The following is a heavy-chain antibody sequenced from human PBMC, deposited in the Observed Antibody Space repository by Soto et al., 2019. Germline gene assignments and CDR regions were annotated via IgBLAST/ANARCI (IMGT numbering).Heavy chain of an antibody. V-gene: IGHV3-30-3*01. D-gene: IGHD6-13*01. CDR2: ISYDGSNK. J-gene: IGHJ3*02. CDR1: GFTFSSYA. CDR3: ATWRSSWYDWAFDI. Sequence: SLRLSCAASGFTFSSYAMHWVRQAPGKGLEWVAVISYDGSNKYYADSVKGRFTISRDNSKNSLYLQMNSLSAEDTAVYYCATWRSSWYDWAFDIWGQGTMVTVSS.